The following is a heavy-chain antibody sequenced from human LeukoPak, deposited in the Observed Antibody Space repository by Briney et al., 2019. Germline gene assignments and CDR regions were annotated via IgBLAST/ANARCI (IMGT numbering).Heavy chain of an antibody. CDR2: ISSSGGTT. V-gene: IGHV3-23*01. D-gene: IGHD5-24*01. CDR1: GFTFSTYA. CDR3: GKERNAWPTNFDS. J-gene: IGHJ4*02. Sequence: GGSLRLSCAASGFTFSTYAVNWVRQAPGKRLEWVSAISSSGGTTYYADSAKGRYSISRDNSKNTLYLRMNSLRAEDTAIYYCGKERNAWPTNFDSWGQGTLVTVSA.